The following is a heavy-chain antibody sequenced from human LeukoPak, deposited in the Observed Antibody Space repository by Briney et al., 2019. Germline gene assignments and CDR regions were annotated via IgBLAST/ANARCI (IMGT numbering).Heavy chain of an antibody. CDR3: AKSSGSVRHFYYYYMDV. CDR1: GLTFTSYT. D-gene: IGHD1-26*01. Sequence: GGSLRLSCAASGLTFTSYTMNWVRQAAGKGLEWVSSISSSSNYIYYADSVKGRFTISRDNAKNSLYLQMNSLRAEDTALYYCAKSSGSVRHFYYYYMDVWGKGTTVTVSS. J-gene: IGHJ6*03. CDR2: ISSSSNYI. V-gene: IGHV3-21*04.